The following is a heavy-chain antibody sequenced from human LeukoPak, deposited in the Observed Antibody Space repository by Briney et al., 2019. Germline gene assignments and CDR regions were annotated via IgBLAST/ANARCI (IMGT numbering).Heavy chain of an antibody. J-gene: IGHJ3*02. CDR2: IYHSGST. CDR3: ARGGYYDTAAEAFDI. V-gene: IGHV4-30-2*01. D-gene: IGHD3-22*01. Sequence: SETLSLTCTVSGGSVSSGSYYWSWIRQPPGKGLEWIGYIYHSGSTYYNPSLKSRVTISVDRSKNQFSLKLSSVTAADTAVYYCARGGYYDTAAEAFDIWGQGTMVTVSS. CDR1: GGSVSSGSYY.